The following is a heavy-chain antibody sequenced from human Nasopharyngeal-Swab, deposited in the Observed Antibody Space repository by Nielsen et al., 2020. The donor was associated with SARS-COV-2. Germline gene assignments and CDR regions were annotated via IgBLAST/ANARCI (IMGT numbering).Heavy chain of an antibody. CDR1: GFTFSSYR. J-gene: IGHJ4*02. D-gene: IGHD2-2*01. CDR2: ISSSSSYI. V-gene: IGHV3-21*01. CDR3: ARDPPHFQPLYYFDY. Sequence: GESLKISCAASGFTFSSYRMNWVRQAPGKGLEWVSSISSSSSYIFYADSVKGRFTIPRDNAKSSLYLQMNSLRAEDTAMYYCARDPPHFQPLYYFDYWGQGTLVTVSS.